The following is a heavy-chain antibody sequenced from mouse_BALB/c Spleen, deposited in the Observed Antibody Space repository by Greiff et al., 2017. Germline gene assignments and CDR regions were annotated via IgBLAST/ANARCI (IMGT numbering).Heavy chain of an antibody. Sequence: EVQLQQSGAELVRSGASVKLSCTASGFNIKDYYMHWVKQRPEQGLEWIGWIDPENGDTEYAPKFQGKATMTADTSSNTADLQLSSLTSEDTAVYYCNAVRYDVGYAMDYWGQGTSVTVSS. V-gene: IGHV14-4*02. CDR1: GFNIKDYY. D-gene: IGHD2-14*01. CDR3: NAVRYDVGYAMDY. J-gene: IGHJ4*01. CDR2: IDPENGDT.